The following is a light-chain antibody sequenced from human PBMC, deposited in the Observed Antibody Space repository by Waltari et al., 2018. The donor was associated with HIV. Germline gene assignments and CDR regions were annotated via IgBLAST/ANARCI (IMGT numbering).Light chain of an antibody. Sequence: EIVLTQSPGTLSLSPGERATLSCRASQSVTSSFLSWYQQKPGQAPRLLIYGASSRATGIPDRFSGGGSGTDFTLTISRLEPEDFAVYYCQQYGSSPLT. CDR1: QSVTSSF. CDR3: QQYGSSPLT. J-gene: IGKJ4*01. CDR2: GAS. V-gene: IGKV3-20*01.